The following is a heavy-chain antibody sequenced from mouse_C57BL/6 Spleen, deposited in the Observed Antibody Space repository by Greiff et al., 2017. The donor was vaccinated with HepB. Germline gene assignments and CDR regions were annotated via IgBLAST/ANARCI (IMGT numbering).Heavy chain of an antibody. V-gene: IGHV1-18*01. Sequence: VQLKESGPELVKPGASVKIPCKASGYTFTDYNMDWVKQSHGKSLEWIGDINPNNGGTIYNQKFKGKATLTVDKSSSTAYMELRSLTSEDTAVYYCARRIIYYYGSSYWYFDVWGTGTTVTVSS. CDR2: INPNNGGT. CDR3: ARRIIYYYGSSYWYFDV. D-gene: IGHD1-1*01. CDR1: GYTFTDYN. J-gene: IGHJ1*03.